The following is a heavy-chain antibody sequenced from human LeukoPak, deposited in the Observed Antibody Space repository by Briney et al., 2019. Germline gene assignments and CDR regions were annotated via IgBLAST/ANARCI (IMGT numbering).Heavy chain of an antibody. D-gene: IGHD5-18*01. Sequence: GGSLRLSCATSGFTFSSYSMNWVRQAPGKGLEWVSSISSSSSYIYYADSVRGRLTISRNNSKNTLYLQMNSLRAEDTAVYYCAKVHNVDTAMGCFDYWGQGTLVTVSS. CDR3: AKVHNVDTAMGCFDY. V-gene: IGHV3-21*04. J-gene: IGHJ4*02. CDR2: ISSSSSYI. CDR1: GFTFSSYS.